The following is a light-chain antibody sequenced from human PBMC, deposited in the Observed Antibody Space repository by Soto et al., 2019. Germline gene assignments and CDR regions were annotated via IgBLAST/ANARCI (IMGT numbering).Light chain of an antibody. Sequence: HSALTQPPSASGTPGQRVTIFCSGSSSNIGTNTVIWYQQLPGAAPKLLIYSDNQRPSGVPDRFSGSKSGTSASLAISGLQSEDEADYYCAAWDVSLVVFGGGTKVTVL. CDR2: SDN. CDR1: SSNIGTNT. J-gene: IGLJ2*01. V-gene: IGLV1-44*01. CDR3: AAWDVSLVV.